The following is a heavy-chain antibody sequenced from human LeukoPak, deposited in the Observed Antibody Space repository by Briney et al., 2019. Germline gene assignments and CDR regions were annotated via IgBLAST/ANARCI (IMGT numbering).Heavy chain of an antibody. V-gene: IGHV3-23*01. CDR1: GFTFASYA. Sequence: GGSLRLSCAASGFTFASYAMTWVRQAPGKGLEWVSGFDGNGPNTYYADSVKGRWTISRDNSRNTLYLEMNSLRPEDTAIYYCAKPRTTGLGWAQFDYWGQGSLVTVSS. CDR3: AKPRTTGLGWAQFDY. J-gene: IGHJ4*02. D-gene: IGHD2-8*02. CDR2: FDGNGPNT.